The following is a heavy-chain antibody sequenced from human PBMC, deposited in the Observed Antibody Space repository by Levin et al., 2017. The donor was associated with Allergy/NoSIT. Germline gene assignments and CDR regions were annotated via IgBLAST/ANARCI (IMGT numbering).Heavy chain of an antibody. CDR1: GDSVSSTIAA. V-gene: IGHV6-1*01. CDR3: ARDPGGDQSLDY. J-gene: IGHJ4*02. D-gene: IGHD3-16*01. Sequence: SQTLSLTCVISGDSVSSTIAAWYWIRQSPSRGLEWVGRTYYRSKWNYDYAESVKGRITINPDTSKNQFSLQLNSVTPDDTAVYYCARDPGGDQSLDYWGQGTLVTVSS. CDR2: TYYRSKWNY.